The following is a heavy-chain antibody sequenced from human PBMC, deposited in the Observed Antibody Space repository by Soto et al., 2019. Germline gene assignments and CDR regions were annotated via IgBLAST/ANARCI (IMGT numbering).Heavy chain of an antibody. V-gene: IGHV1-3*01. D-gene: IGHD6-19*01. CDR2: INPANGKT. J-gene: IGHJ4*02. CDR3: ARHSGQWLVLGTVDD. Sequence: AASVKVSCKASGYMFTTYAIHWVRQAPGHRLEWMAWINPANGKTKSSQKYQGRVTFTRDTSATTAYMELTSLTPEDTAVYYCARHSGQWLVLGTVDDWGQGTLVTVSS. CDR1: GYMFTTYA.